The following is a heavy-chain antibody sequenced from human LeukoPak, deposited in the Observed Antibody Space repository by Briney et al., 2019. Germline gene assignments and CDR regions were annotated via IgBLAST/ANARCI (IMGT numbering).Heavy chain of an antibody. J-gene: IGHJ5*02. CDR1: GGSISSGGYS. V-gene: IGHV4-30-2*01. CDR3: ARAPYYDFRNHNWFDP. D-gene: IGHD3-3*01. CDR2: IYHSGST. Sequence: PSETLSLTCAVSGGSISSGGYSWSWIRQPPGKGLEWIGNIYHSGSTYYNPSLKSRVTISVDTSKNQFSLKLSSVTAADTAVYYCARAPYYDFRNHNWFDPWGQGTLVTVSS.